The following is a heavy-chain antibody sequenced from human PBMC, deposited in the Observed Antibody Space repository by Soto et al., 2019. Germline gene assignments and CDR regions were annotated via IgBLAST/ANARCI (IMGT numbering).Heavy chain of an antibody. Sequence: PGGSLRLSCAASGFTVSSNYMSWVRQAPGKGLECVSIFYNGGSTYYADSVKGRFTISRDNSKNTLYLQMSSLRAEDTAVYYCARGGYCSGFICYSDYYYYRMDVWGQGTTVPGSS. CDR2: FYNGGST. CDR1: GFTVSSNY. V-gene: IGHV3-53*01. D-gene: IGHD2-15*01. CDR3: ARGGYCSGFICYSDYYYYRMDV. J-gene: IGHJ6*02.